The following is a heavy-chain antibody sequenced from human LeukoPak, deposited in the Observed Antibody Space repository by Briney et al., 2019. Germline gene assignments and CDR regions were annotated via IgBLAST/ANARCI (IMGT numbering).Heavy chain of an antibody. Sequence: GGSLRLPCAASGFTFSSYGMHWVRQAPGKGLEWVSAISGSGGSTYYADSVKGRFTISRDNSKNTLYLQMNSLRAEDTAVYYCAKEGYSSGWYRFEGENWFDPWGQGTLVTVSS. CDR2: ISGSGGST. CDR3: AKEGYSSGWYRFEGENWFDP. D-gene: IGHD6-19*01. V-gene: IGHV3-23*01. J-gene: IGHJ5*02. CDR1: GFTFSSYG.